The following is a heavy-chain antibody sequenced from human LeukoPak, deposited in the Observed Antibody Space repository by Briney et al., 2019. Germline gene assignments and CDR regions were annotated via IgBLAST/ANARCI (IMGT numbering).Heavy chain of an antibody. Sequence: GGSLRLSCAASGFTFSSYAMSWVRQAPGKGMEWVSAISGSDGSTYYADSVKGRFTISRDNSKNTLYLQMNSLRAEDTAVYYCANRPPYGDYALWFDPWGQGTLVTVSS. J-gene: IGHJ5*02. CDR1: GFTFSSYA. CDR3: ANRPPYGDYALWFDP. CDR2: ISGSDGST. V-gene: IGHV3-23*01. D-gene: IGHD4-17*01.